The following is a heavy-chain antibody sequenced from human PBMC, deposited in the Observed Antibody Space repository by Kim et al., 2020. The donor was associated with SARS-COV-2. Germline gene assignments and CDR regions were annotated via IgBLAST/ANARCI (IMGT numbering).Heavy chain of an antibody. V-gene: IGHV4-4*02. D-gene: IGHD3-10*01. J-gene: IGHJ6*02. Sequence: SETLSLTCAVSGGSISSSNWWSWVRQPPGKGLEWIGEIYHSGSTNYNPSLKSRVTISVDKSKNQFSLKLSSVTAADTAVYYCARDLRVLWFGELPNYYGMDVWGQGTTVTVSS. CDR2: IYHSGST. CDR3: ARDLRVLWFGELPNYYGMDV. CDR1: GGSISSSNW.